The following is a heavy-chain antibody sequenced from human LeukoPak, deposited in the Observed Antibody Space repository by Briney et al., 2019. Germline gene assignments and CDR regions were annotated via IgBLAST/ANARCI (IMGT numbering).Heavy chain of an antibody. J-gene: IGHJ6*02. CDR2: IYSGGST. Sequence: GGSLRLSCAASGFTVSSNYMSWVRQAPGKGLEWVSVIYSGGSTYYADSVKGRFTISRDNSKNTLYLQMNSLRAEDTAVYYCARELPLYGMDVWGQGTTVTVSS. CDR3: ARELPLYGMDV. V-gene: IGHV3-53*01. D-gene: IGHD5-18*01. CDR1: GFTVSSNY.